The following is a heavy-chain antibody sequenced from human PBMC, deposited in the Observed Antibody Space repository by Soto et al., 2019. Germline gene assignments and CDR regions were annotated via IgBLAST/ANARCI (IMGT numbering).Heavy chain of an antibody. CDR2: IYYTGNT. CDR1: GGSISSGDYY. CDR3: SRSLNS. J-gene: IGHJ4*02. Sequence: SETLSLTCTVSGGSISSGDYYWTWIRQPPGKGLEWIGYIYYTGNTYYNSSLKSRLTISLDTSKNQFSLRLSSVTAEDSALYYCSRSLNSWGQGTLVTVSS. V-gene: IGHV4-30-4*01.